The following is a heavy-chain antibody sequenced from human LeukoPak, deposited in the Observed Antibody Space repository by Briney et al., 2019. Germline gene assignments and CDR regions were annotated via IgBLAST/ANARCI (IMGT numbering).Heavy chain of an antibody. CDR2: MYYSGST. CDR3: ARPYYYDSRIDP. V-gene: IGHV4-30-4*01. J-gene: IGHJ5*02. CDR1: GGSISSGDYY. Sequence: SETLSLTCTVSGGSISSGDYYWSWIRQPPGKGLEWIGYMYYSGSTYYNPSLKSRATISVDTSKNRFSLKLSSVTAADTAVYYCARPYYYDSRIDPWGQGTLVTVSS. D-gene: IGHD3-22*01.